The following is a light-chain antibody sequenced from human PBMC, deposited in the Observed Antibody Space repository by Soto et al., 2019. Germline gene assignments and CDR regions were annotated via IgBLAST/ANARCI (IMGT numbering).Light chain of an antibody. J-gene: IGKJ4*01. Sequence: AIRMTQSPSSFSASTGDRVTITCRASQGISSYLAWYQQKPGRAPKLPIYAASTLHSGVPSRFSGSGSGTDFTLTISCLQSEDFATYYCQQYYSYPQLTFGGGTKV. V-gene: IGKV1-8*01. CDR2: AAS. CDR3: QQYYSYPQLT. CDR1: QGISSY.